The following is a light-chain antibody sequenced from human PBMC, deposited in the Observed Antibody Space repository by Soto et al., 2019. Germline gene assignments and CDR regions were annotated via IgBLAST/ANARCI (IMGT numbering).Light chain of an antibody. V-gene: IGLV2-11*01. Sequence: QSALTQPPSASGSPGQSVAISCTGTSSDVGGYNYVSWYQQHPGKAPKLMTYDVSKRPSWVPDRFSGSKSGNTASLTISGLRAEDEADYYCCSYAGTSTSYVFGTGTKVTVL. CDR2: DVS. J-gene: IGLJ1*01. CDR3: CSYAGTSTSYV. CDR1: SSDVGGYNY.